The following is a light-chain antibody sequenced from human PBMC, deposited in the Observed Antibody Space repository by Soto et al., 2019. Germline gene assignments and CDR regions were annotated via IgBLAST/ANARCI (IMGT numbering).Light chain of an antibody. J-gene: IGLJ2*01. CDR3: NSYTSRATGV. V-gene: IGLV2-14*01. CDR1: SSDVGGYNY. CDR2: EVS. Sequence: QSALTQPASVXGSPXXXXTISCTGTSSDVGGYNYVSWYQQHPGRAPKLIIFEVSNRPSGVSDRFSGSKSDNTASLTISGLQAEDEADYYCNSYTSRATGVFGGGTKLTVL.